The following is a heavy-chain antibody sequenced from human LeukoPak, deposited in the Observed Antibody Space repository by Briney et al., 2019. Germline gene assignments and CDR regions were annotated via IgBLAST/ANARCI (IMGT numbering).Heavy chain of an antibody. CDR3: ARADPRISETDY. D-gene: IGHD2/OR15-2a*01. CDR1: GYTLTNNG. CDR2: ISAYNGNT. V-gene: IGHV1-18*01. Sequence: ASVKVSCKASGYTLTNNGITWVRQAPGQGLEWMGWISAYNGNTNYAQKFQGRVTLTTDTSTTTAHMELRSLRFDDTAVYYCARADPRISETDYWGQGTLVTVPS. J-gene: IGHJ4*02.